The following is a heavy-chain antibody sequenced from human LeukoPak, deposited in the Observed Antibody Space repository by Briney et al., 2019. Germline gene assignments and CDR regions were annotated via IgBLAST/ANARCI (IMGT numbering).Heavy chain of an antibody. D-gene: IGHD3-9*01. CDR2: IYYRGST. J-gene: IGHJ4*02. CDR1: GGPISSYY. V-gene: IGHV4-59*08. Sequence: SETLSLTCTVSGGPISSYYWIWIRQPPGKGLEGIGYIYYRGSTNHNPSLKSGVSISVDTSKNQFSLKLSSVTAADTAVYYCASTLYDILTGYYNGPLDYWGQGTLVTVSS. CDR3: ASTLYDILTGYYNGPLDY.